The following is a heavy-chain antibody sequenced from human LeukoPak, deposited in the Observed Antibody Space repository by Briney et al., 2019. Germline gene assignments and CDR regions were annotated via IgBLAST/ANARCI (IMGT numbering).Heavy chain of an antibody. CDR3: ARGGGGYYKDAFDI. CDR2: IIPIFGTA. Sequence: ASVKVSCKASGGTFSSYAISWVRQAPGQGLERMGGIIPIFGTANYAQKFQGRVTITADESTSTAYMELSSLRSEDTAVYYCARGGGGYYKDAFDIWGQGTMVTVSS. CDR1: GGTFSSYA. J-gene: IGHJ3*02. D-gene: IGHD3-10*01. V-gene: IGHV1-69*13.